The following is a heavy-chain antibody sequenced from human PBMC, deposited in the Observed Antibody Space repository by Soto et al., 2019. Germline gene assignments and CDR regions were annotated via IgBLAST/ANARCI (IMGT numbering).Heavy chain of an antibody. CDR3: ARDRGAVTGQYFDY. D-gene: IGHD6-19*01. V-gene: IGHV3-23*01. CDR1: GFTFSSYA. J-gene: IGHJ4*02. Sequence: GGSLRLSCAASGFTFSSYAMSWVRQAPGKGLEWVSGISGSGDSTYYADSVKGRFTISRDNSKNTLYPQMNSLRAEDTAVYYCARDRGAVTGQYFDYWGQGALVTVSS. CDR2: ISGSGDST.